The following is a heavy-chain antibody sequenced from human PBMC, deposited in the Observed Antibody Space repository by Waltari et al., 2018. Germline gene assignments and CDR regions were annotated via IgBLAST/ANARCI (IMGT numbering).Heavy chain of an antibody. V-gene: IGHV1-69*04. CDR2: IIPILGIA. CDR3: ARRVNRGYGGYVGDY. D-gene: IGHD4-17*01. CDR1: GGTFSSYA. Sequence: QVQLVQSGAEVKKPGSSVKVSCKASGGTFSSYAISWVRQAPGQGLEWMGGIIPILGIANYAQKFQGRVTITADESTSTAYMELSSLRSEDTAVYYCARRVNRGYGGYVGDYWGQGTLVTVSS. J-gene: IGHJ4*02.